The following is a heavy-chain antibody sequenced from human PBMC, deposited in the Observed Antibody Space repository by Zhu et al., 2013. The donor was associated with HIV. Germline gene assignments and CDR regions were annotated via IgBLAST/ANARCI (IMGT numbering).Heavy chain of an antibody. V-gene: IGHV1-69*06. J-gene: IGHJ5*02. CDR3: AREAEYSSLPRGT. D-gene: IGHD6-6*01. CDR1: GDTFSKYA. CDR2: IVGVFDAA. Sequence: QVQLVQSGAEVKEPGSSVKVSCKTTGDTFSKYAISWVRQAPGQGLEWMGGIVGVFDAADYAQKFQDRVTISADKSTSTVYMELSSLRSEDTAVYYCAREAEYSSLPRGTGGQGNPG.